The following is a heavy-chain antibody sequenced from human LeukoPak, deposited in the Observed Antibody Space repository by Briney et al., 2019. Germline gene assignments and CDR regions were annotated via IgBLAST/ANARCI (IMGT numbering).Heavy chain of an antibody. CDR1: GGTFSSYA. J-gene: IGHJ5*02. CDR2: IIPIFGTA. V-gene: IGHV1-69*01. CDR3: ARGRDSGWYDWFDP. Sequence: SVKVSCKASGGTFSSYAISWVRQAPGQGLEWLGGIIPIFGTANYAQKFQGRVTITADESTSTAYMELSSLRSEDTAVYYCARGRDSGWYDWFDPWGQGTLVTVSS. D-gene: IGHD6-19*01.